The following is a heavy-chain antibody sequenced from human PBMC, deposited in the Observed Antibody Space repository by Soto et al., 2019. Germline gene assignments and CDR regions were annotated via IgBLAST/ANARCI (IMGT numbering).Heavy chain of an antibody. CDR3: ARGLWEWLVTNGCFDP. CDR1: GGSFSGYY. Sequence: SETLSLTCAVYGGSFSGYYWSWIRQPPVKGLKWLGGINHSGSTHYSPSLKSRVTTSVDTSENSFSRQLCSVTGADTAVYYCARGLWEWLVTNGCFDPWGQGTLVTVSS. V-gene: IGHV4-34*01. J-gene: IGHJ5*02. CDR2: INHSGST. D-gene: IGHD3-3*01.